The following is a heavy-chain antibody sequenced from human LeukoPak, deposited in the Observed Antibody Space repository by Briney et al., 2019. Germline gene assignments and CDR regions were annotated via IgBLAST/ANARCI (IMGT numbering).Heavy chain of an antibody. CDR2: IYHSGST. J-gene: IGHJ4*02. CDR3: ARVPGLYYFDY. CDR1: GYSISSGYY. D-gene: IGHD3-16*01. Sequence: PSETLSLTCAVSGYSISSGYYWGWIRQPPGKGLAWIGSIYHSGSTYYNPSLKSRVTISVDTSKNQFSLKLSSVTAADTAVYYCARVPGLYYFDYWGQGTLVTVSS. V-gene: IGHV4-38-2*01.